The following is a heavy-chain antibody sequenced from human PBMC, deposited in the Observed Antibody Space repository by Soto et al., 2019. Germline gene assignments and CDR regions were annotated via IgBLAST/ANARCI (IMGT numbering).Heavy chain of an antibody. CDR1: GGSISSSYW. D-gene: IGHD3-22*01. V-gene: IGHV4-4*02. CDR3: ARRRITMIVVVFDAFDI. CDR2: IYHSGNT. J-gene: IGHJ3*02. Sequence: QVQLQESGPGLVKPSGTLSLTCAVSGGSISSSYWWSWVRQPPGKGLEWIGEIYHSGNTNYSPSLKSRVTISVDKSKNQFSLKLSSVTAADTAVYYCARRRITMIVVVFDAFDIWGQGTMVTVSS.